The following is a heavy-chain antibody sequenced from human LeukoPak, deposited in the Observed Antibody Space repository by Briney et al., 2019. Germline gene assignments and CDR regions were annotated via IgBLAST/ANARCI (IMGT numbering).Heavy chain of an antibody. V-gene: IGHV4-31*03. CDR3: ARDPGGYSGYGLGVAFDI. CDR2: IYYSGST. D-gene: IGHD5-12*01. Sequence: SETQSLTCTVSGGSISSGGYYWSWIRQHPGKGLEWIGYIYYSGSTYYNPSLKSRVTISVDTSKNQFSLKLSSVTAADTAVYYCARDPGGYSGYGLGVAFDIWGQGTMVTVSS. J-gene: IGHJ3*02. CDR1: GGSISSGGYY.